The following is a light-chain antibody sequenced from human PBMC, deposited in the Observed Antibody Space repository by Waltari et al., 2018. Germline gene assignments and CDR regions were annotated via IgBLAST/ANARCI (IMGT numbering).Light chain of an antibody. CDR2: RSN. CDR1: GSNIGRNY. J-gene: IGLJ1*01. Sequence: QSVLTQPPSASGTPGQRVTISCSGSGSNIGRNYVYWYQQLPGTAPKLLIYRSNQRPSAVPDRFSGSKSGTSASLAISGLRSEDEADYYCAAWDDSLTVRIFGTGTKVTVL. V-gene: IGLV1-47*01. CDR3: AAWDDSLTVRI.